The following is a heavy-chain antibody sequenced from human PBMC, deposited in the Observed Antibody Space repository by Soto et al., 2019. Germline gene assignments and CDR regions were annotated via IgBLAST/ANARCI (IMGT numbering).Heavy chain of an antibody. CDR1: GGSFSGYY. CDR3: ARVYWTNNWFDP. V-gene: IGHV4-34*01. D-gene: IGHD1-1*01. CDR2: INHSGST. Sequence: PSETLSLTCAVYGGSFSGYYWSWIRQPPGKGLEWVGEINHSGSTNYNPSLKSRVTISVDTSKNQFSLKLSSVTAADTAVYYCARVYWTNNWFDPWGQGTLVTVSS. J-gene: IGHJ5*02.